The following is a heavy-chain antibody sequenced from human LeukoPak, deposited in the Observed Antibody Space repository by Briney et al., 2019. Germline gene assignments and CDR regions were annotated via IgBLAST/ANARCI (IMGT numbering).Heavy chain of an antibody. CDR3: ARGTVTTPLGY. V-gene: IGHV3-21*01. Sequence: GSLRLSCAASGFTFSRYSMNWVRQAPGKGLEWVSSISSSSSYIYYADSVKGRFTISRDNAKNPLYLQMNSLRAEDTAVYYCARGTVTTPLGYWGQGTLVTVSS. CDR1: GFTFSRYS. D-gene: IGHD4-17*01. CDR2: ISSSSSYI. J-gene: IGHJ4*02.